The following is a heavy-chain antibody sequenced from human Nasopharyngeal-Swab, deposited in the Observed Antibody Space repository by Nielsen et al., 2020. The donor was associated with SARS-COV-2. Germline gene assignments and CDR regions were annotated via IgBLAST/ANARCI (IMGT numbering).Heavy chain of an antibody. CDR1: GYSISSGYY. D-gene: IGHD2-2*01. J-gene: IGHJ6*03. Sequence: SETLSLTCAVSGYSISSGYYWGWIRQPPGKGLEWIGSIYHSGSTYYNPSLKSRVTISVDTSKNQFSLKLSSVTAADTAVYYCASHDCSSTSCYYYYYYYMDVWGKGTTVTVSS. CDR2: IYHSGST. V-gene: IGHV4-38-2*01. CDR3: ASHDCSSTSCYYYYYYYMDV.